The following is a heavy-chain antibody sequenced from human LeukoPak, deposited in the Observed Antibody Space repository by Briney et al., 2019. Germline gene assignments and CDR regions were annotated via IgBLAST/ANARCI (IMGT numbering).Heavy chain of an antibody. J-gene: IGHJ4*02. Sequence: GESLRLSCAASGFTFRRYWMTWVRQAPGKGLEWVANIKQDGSEEYYVNSVKGRFTISRDNAKNSLYLQMNSLRAEDTAVYYCARSTVTTWDYWGQGTLVTVSS. CDR3: ARSTVTTWDY. D-gene: IGHD4-17*01. V-gene: IGHV3-7*05. CDR2: IKQDGSEE. CDR1: GFTFRRYW.